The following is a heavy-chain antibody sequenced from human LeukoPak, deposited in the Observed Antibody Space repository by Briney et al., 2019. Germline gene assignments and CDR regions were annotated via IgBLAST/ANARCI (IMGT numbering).Heavy chain of an antibody. CDR1: GFTFSSYS. J-gene: IGHJ4*02. D-gene: IGHD3-22*01. CDR3: ARDFNYYDSSGYFGY. CDR2: ISSSSSTI. V-gene: IGHV3-48*01. Sequence: GGSLRLSCAASGFTFSSYSMNWVRQAPGKGLEWVSYISSSSSTIYYADSVKGRFTISRDNSKNTLYLQMNSLRAEDTAVYYCARDFNYYDSSGYFGYWGQGTLVTVSS.